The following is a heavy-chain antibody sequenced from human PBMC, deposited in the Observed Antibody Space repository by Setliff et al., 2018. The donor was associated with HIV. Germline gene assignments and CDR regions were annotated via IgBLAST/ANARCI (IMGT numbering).Heavy chain of an antibody. J-gene: IGHJ3*02. CDR3: ARVLKGYSSSYEAFDI. CDR2: VIPILNVA. D-gene: IGHD6-13*01. V-gene: IGHV1-69*10. Sequence: SVKVSCKTSRGTFTTYAFSWVRQAPGQGLEWMGGVIPILNVAKYPQKFHGRVTITADKSTSTVYMELSSLRSEDTAMYYCARVLKGYSSSYEAFDIWGQGTKVTVSS. CDR1: RGTFTTYA.